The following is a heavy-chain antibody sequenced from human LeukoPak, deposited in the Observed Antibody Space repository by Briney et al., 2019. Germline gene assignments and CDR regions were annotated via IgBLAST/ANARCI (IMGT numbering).Heavy chain of an antibody. CDR1: GFTFSSYA. CDR3: AKAPGIAVTGINSPLDS. Sequence: GGSLRLSCAASGFTFSSYAMNWVRQAPGKGLEWVSGISGSGATTYYANSVKGRFTISRDNSKNTLYLQMNSLRAEDTAVYYCAKAPGIAVTGINSPLDSWGQGTLVTVSS. D-gene: IGHD6-19*01. CDR2: ISGSGATT. V-gene: IGHV3-23*01. J-gene: IGHJ4*02.